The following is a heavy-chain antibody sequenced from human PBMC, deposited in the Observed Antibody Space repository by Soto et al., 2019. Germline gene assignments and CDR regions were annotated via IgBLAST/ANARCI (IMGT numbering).Heavy chain of an antibody. CDR3: ARGERSLYHFVY. J-gene: IGHJ4*02. CDR1: GGSFNYYY. CDR2: INHSGIT. Sequence: QVQLQQWGAGLVKPSETLSLTCGVYGGSFNYYYWNWIRQPPGKGLEWIGEINHSGITNYNPSLKGRVTIAVDRSKNQFYLRLSSVTAADTAVYYCARGERSLYHFVYGGLGTLVTVAS. D-gene: IGHD2-8*01. V-gene: IGHV4-34*01.